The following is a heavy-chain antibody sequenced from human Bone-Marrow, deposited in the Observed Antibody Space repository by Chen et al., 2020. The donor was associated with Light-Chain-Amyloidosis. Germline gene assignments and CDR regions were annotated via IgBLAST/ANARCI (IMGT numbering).Heavy chain of an antibody. CDR2: LSGTGGST. V-gene: IGHV3-23*01. J-gene: IGHJ6*03. D-gene: IGHD3-16*01. Sequence: EVQLLDSGGGLVQPGGSLRLYCVASGFSFRNYAMSWVRQAPGKGREWVASLSGTGGSTYNADSVQGLFTISRDTSKNTLYLQMSSLRVEDTAVYYCAKQMIQGPAFYYNYMDVWGKGTTVTVSS. CDR3: AKQMIQGPAFYYNYMDV. CDR1: GFSFRNYA.